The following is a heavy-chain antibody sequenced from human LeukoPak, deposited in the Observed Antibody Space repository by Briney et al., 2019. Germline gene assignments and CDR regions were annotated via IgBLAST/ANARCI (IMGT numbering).Heavy chain of an antibody. Sequence: PGGSLRLSCAASGFTFNKFTMDWVRQAPGKGLEWVSYITSSGSIMYYADSVKGRFTISRDNAKSSLYLQMNSLRDEDTAVYFCANLGYCSGGECYGPSGYWGQGTLVTVSS. CDR3: ANLGYCSGGECYGPSGY. CDR1: GFTFNKFT. V-gene: IGHV3-48*02. J-gene: IGHJ4*02. D-gene: IGHD2-15*01. CDR2: ITSSGSIM.